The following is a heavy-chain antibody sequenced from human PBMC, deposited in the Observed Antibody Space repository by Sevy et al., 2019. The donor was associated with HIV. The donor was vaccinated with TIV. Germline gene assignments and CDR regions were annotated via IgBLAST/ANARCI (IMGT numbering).Heavy chain of an antibody. CDR3: AGDRRFFYQY. D-gene: IGHD3-10*01. V-gene: IGHV1-18*01. J-gene: IGHJ4*02. CDR2: SAGHSGDT. Sequence: ASVKVSCKTSGFLIDDYSIAWIKQAPGQGLEWLGRSAGHSGDTDYAEKFQGRVTMTTRPSTRTVYMELRSLNVDDTGMYYCAGDRRFFYQYWGQRTSVTVSS. CDR1: GFLIDDYS.